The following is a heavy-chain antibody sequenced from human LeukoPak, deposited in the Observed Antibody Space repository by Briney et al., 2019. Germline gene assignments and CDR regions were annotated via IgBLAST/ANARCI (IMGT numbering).Heavy chain of an antibody. V-gene: IGHV4-34*01. Sequence: SETLSLTCAVYGGSFSGYYWSWIRQPPGKGLGWIGEINHSGSTNYNPSLKSRVTISVDTSKNQFSLTLSSVTAADTAVYYCARAEIKLYNQRRYYFDYWGQGTLVTVSS. D-gene: IGHD3-16*02. CDR1: GGSFSGYY. J-gene: IGHJ4*02. CDR3: ARAEIKLYNQRRYYFDY. CDR2: INHSGST.